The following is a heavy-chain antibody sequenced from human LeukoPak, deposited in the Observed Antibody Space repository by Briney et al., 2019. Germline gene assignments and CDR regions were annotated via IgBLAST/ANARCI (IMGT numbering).Heavy chain of an antibody. D-gene: IGHD3-10*01. V-gene: IGHV1-2*02. CDR3: ARSGRTMVRGVMGGNWFDP. Sequence: ASVKVSCKASGYTFTGYYMHWVRQAPGQGLEWMGWINPNSGGTNYAQKFQGRVTMTRDTSISTAYMELSRLRSDDTAVYYCARSGRTMVRGVMGGNWFDPWGQGTLVTVSS. CDR1: GYTFTGYY. CDR2: INPNSGGT. J-gene: IGHJ5*02.